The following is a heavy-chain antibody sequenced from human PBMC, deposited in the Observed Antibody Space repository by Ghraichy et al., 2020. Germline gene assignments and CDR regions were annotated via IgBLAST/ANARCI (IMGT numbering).Heavy chain of an antibody. V-gene: IGHV3-23*01. CDR1: GFTFSSYA. CDR3: ARRRLRITGTTGVDY. D-gene: IGHD1-7*01. CDR2: ISGSGGST. J-gene: IGHJ4*02. Sequence: GSLRLSCAASGFTFSSYAMSWVRQAPGKGLEWVSAISGSGGSTYYADSVKGRFTISRDNSKNTLYLQMNSLRAEDTAVYYCARRRLRITGTTGVDYWGQGTLVTVSS.